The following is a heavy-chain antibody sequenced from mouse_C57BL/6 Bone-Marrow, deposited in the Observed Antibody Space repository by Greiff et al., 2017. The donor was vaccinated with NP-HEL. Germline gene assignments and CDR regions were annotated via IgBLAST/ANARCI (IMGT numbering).Heavy chain of an antibody. Sequence: VQLQQSGPELVKPGASVKMSCKASGYTFTDYNMHWVKQSHGKSLEWIGYINPNNGGTSYNQKFKGKATLTVNKSSSTAYMELRSLTSEDSAVYYCAREEMGLRRYSDYWGQGTTLTVSS. D-gene: IGHD2-4*01. J-gene: IGHJ2*01. CDR3: AREEMGLRRYSDY. CDR2: INPNNGGT. V-gene: IGHV1-22*01. CDR1: GYTFTDYN.